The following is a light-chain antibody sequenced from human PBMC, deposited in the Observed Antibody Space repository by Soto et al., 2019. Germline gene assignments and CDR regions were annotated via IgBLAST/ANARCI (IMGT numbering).Light chain of an antibody. V-gene: IGLV3-21*04. CDR3: QVWDSSSDHPYVV. Sequence: SYELTQPPSVSVAPGKTARLTCGGNNIGSKSVHWYQQKPGQAPVLVIYYDSDRPSGIPERFSGSNSGNTATLTISRVEAGDEADYYCQVWDSSSDHPYVVFGGGTKLTVL. J-gene: IGLJ2*01. CDR1: NIGSKS. CDR2: YDS.